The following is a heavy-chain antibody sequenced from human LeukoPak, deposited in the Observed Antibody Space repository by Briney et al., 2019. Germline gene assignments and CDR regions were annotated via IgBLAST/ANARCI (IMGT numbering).Heavy chain of an antibody. V-gene: IGHV3-74*01. CDR3: AKDDAWLQYND. D-gene: IGHD5-24*01. Sequence: GGSLRLSCAASGFSFSVYWMHWVRQAPGKGPVWVSRIKTDGSITDYADSVKGRFTISRGNAKNTLYLQMNSLRDEDTAVYYCAKDDAWLQYNDWGQGTLVTVSS. CDR1: GFSFSVYW. CDR2: IKTDGSIT. J-gene: IGHJ4*02.